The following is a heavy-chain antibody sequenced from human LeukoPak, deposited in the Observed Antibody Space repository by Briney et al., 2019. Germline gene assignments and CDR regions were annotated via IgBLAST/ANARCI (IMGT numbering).Heavy chain of an antibody. J-gene: IGHJ4*02. CDR2: IYHSGST. Sequence: SETLSLTCTVSGYSISSGYYWGWIRQPPGKGLEWIGSIYHSGSTYYNPSLKSRVTISVDTSKNQFSLKLSSVTAADTAVYYCARDEGRSSGYYVYFDYWGQGTLVTVSS. CDR1: GYSISSGYY. D-gene: IGHD3-22*01. CDR3: ARDEGRSSGYYVYFDY. V-gene: IGHV4-38-2*02.